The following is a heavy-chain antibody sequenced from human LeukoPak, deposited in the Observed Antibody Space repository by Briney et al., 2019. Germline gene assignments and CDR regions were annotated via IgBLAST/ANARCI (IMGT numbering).Heavy chain of an antibody. V-gene: IGHV3-15*01. CDR3: TTERYFDWLSPGGYFDY. CDR1: GFTFSNAW. Sequence: GGSLRLSCAASGFTFSNAWMSWVRQAPGKGLEWVGRIKSKTDGGTTDYAAPVKGRFTISRDDSKNTLFLQMNSLKTEDTAVYYCTTERYFDWLSPGGYFDYWGQGTLVTVSS. CDR2: IKSKTDGGTT. D-gene: IGHD3-9*01. J-gene: IGHJ4*02.